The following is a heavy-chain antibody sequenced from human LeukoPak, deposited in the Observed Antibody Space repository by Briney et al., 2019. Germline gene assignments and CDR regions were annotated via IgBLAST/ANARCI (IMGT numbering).Heavy chain of an antibody. Sequence: GGSLRLSCAASGFTFSSYAMSWVRQAPGKGLEWVSAISGSGGSTYYADSVKGRFTISRDNSKNTLYLQMNSLRAEDTAVYYCAKDLLAVNPLLTGPDYWGQGTLVTVSS. CDR1: GFTFSSYA. CDR3: AKDLLAVNPLLTGPDY. V-gene: IGHV3-23*01. D-gene: IGHD3-9*01. CDR2: ISGSGGST. J-gene: IGHJ4*02.